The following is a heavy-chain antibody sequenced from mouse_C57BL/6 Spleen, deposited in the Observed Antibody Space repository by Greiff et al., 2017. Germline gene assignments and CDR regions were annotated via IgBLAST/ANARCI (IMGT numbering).Heavy chain of an antibody. CDR1: GYTFTGYW. J-gene: IGHJ4*01. V-gene: IGHV1-9*01. CDR2: ILPGSGST. D-gene: IGHD4-1*01. Sequence: VQLQQSGAELMKPGASVKLSCKATGYTFTGYWIEWVKQRPGHGLEWSGEILPGSGSTNYNEKFKGKATFTADTSSSTAYMQLSSLSTEDSAIYYCARFSGTRMHYYARGYWGQGTSVTVSS. CDR3: ARFSGTRMHYYARGY.